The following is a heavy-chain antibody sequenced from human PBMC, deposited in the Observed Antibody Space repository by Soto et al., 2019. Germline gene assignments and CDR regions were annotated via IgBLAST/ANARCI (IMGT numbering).Heavy chain of an antibody. CDR2: ISYDGSNK. J-gene: IGHJ6*02. V-gene: IGHV3-30*03. CDR3: ATLHVDTAMVSYGMDV. Sequence: QAGGSLRLSCAASGFTFSIYGMHWVRHAPGKGLEWVAVISYDGSNKYYADSVKGRFTISRDNSKNTLYLQMNSLRAEDTAVYYCATLHVDTAMVSYGMDVWGQGTTVTVSS. D-gene: IGHD5-18*01. CDR1: GFTFSIYG.